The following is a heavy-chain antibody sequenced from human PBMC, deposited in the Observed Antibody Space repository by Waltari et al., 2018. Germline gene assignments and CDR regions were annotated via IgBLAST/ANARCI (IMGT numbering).Heavy chain of an antibody. V-gene: IGHV4-39*01. J-gene: IGHJ5*01. CDR3: AGGSSSGWYAF. CDR1: GDSISTSRYY. CDR2: VFYIGST. D-gene: IGHD6-19*01. Sequence: QLQLQESGPGLVKPSETLSLSCRVSGDSISTSRYYWGWIRQPPGKGLEWIGSVFYIGSTYYNPSLKSRVTMSLDTSKSQISLKLTSVTAADTAVFYCAGGSSSGWYAFWGQGILVTVPS.